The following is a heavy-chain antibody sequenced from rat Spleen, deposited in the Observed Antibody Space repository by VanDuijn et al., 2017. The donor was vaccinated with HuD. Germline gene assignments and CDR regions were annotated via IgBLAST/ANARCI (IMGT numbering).Heavy chain of an antibody. Sequence: EVQLQESGPGLVKPSQSXSLTCSVTEXSIAXXXRWTWIRKFPGNKLEWMGFINSAGSTNYNPALKSRISITRDTAKNQFFLQGKSVTNEDTATYYCARGYYDGTQGFAYWGQGTLVTVSS. J-gene: IGHJ3*01. D-gene: IGHD1-12*02. CDR3: ARGYYDGTQGFAY. V-gene: IGHV3-3*01. CDR1: EXSIAXXXR. CDR2: INSAGST.